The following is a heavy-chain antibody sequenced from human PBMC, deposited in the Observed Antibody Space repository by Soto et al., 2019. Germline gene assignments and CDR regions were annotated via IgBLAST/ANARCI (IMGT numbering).Heavy chain of an antibody. CDR1: GDTFSNYA. D-gene: IGHD4-17*01. Sequence: SVKVSCKSSGDTFSNYALSWLRQAPGQRLEWMGGITPAFGTADYAENFQDRVTITADESTSTIYLELSSLRSDDTAVYFCARALEGTTVTNWFDPWGQGTQVTVS. J-gene: IGHJ5*02. CDR2: ITPAFGTA. V-gene: IGHV1-69*13. CDR3: ARALEGTTVTNWFDP.